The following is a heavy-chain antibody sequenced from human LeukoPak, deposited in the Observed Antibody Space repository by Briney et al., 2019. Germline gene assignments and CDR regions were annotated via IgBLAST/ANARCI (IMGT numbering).Heavy chain of an antibody. CDR2: IYYSGST. D-gene: IGHD4-23*01. CDR1: GGSISSHY. V-gene: IGHV4-59*06. CDR3: ASLNDYGGNSGDY. Sequence: SETLSLTCTVSGGSISSHYWSWIRQHPGKGLEWIGYIYYSGSTYYNPSLKSRVTISVDTSKNQFSLKLSSVTAADTAVYYCASLNDYGGNSGDYWGQGTLVTVSS. J-gene: IGHJ4*02.